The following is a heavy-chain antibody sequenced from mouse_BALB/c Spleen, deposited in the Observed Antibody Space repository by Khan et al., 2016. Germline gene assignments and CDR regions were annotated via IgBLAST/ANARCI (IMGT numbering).Heavy chain of an antibody. CDR2: IYPGDGDT. D-gene: IGHD2-1*01. CDR1: GYTFTNYW. Sequence: QVQLQQSGAELARPGASVKLSCKASGYTFTNYWMQWIKQRPGQGLEWIGAIYPGDGDTRFTQKFKGKATLTADKYSTTAYMQLSSLASEDSAVYYCANGNYFDYWGQGTTLTVSS. CDR3: ANGNYFDY. V-gene: IGHV1-87*01. J-gene: IGHJ2*01.